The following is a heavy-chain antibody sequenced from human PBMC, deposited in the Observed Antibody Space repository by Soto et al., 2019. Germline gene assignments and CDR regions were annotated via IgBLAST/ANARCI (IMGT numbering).Heavy chain of an antibody. V-gene: IGHV3-33*01. D-gene: IGHD4-17*01. J-gene: IGHJ4*02. Sequence: QVQLVESGGGVVQPGTSLRLSCAASGFTFSSYGMHWVRKAPGKGLEWAAFIRYDGSYKYYGDSVKGRFTISRDNSKNTLYLQMNSLRAEDTAVYYCARNPRPTYGDYADYWGQGTLVTVSS. CDR3: ARNPRPTYGDYADY. CDR1: GFTFSSYG. CDR2: IRYDGSYK.